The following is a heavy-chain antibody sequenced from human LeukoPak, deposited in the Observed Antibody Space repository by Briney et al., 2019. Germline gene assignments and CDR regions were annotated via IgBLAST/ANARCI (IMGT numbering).Heavy chain of an antibody. CDR3: ARTFWDKSNGYDYYFDY. CDR1: GFTFSNYA. Sequence: PGGSLRLSCTASGFTFSNYAMHWVRQAPGKGLEWMTVISFDGNNKYDEDSVKGRFTISRDNSKNTLYLQMNILRAEDTAVYYCARTFWDKSNGYDYYFDYWGQGSLVTVSS. V-gene: IGHV3-30*04. J-gene: IGHJ4*02. D-gene: IGHD5-12*01. CDR2: ISFDGNNK.